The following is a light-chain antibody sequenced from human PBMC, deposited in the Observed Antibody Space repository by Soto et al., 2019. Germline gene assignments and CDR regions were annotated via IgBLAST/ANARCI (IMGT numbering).Light chain of an antibody. Sequence: QSVLTQPPSVSGAPGQRVTISCTGSSSNIGAIYDVQWYQQLPGAAPKLLIYGNTNRPSGVPDRFSGSKSGTSASLAITGLQAEDEADYYCQSYYSSLSGSVFGGGTKLTVL. CDR3: QSYYSSLSGSV. J-gene: IGLJ3*02. V-gene: IGLV1-40*01. CDR1: SSNIGAIYD. CDR2: GNT.